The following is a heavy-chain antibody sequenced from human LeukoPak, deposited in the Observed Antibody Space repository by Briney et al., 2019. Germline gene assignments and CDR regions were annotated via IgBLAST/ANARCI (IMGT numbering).Heavy chain of an antibody. J-gene: IGHJ5*02. CDR1: GGSISSGDYY. V-gene: IGHV4-30-4*01. D-gene: IGHD3-10*01. CDR2: IYYSGST. Sequence: PSETLSLTCTVSGGSISSGDYYWRGIRQPPGKGLEWIGYIYYSGSTYYNPSLKSRVTISVDTSKNQFSLKLSSVTGAHTAVYYCARDIAMVRGVGWFDPWGQGTLVIVSS. CDR3: ARDIAMVRGVGWFDP.